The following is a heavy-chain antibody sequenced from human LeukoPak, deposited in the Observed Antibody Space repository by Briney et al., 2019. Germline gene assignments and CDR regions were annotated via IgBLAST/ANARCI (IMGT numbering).Heavy chain of an antibody. D-gene: IGHD4-17*01. CDR3: AKVGDYGDYALDY. Sequence: GRSLTLSCAASGFTFSSYGIHWVRQAPGKGLEWVAVISYDGSYKYYADSVKGRFTISRDNSKNTLYLQMNSLRAEDTAVYYCAKVGDYGDYALDYWGQGTLVTVSS. V-gene: IGHV3-30*18. J-gene: IGHJ4*02. CDR1: GFTFSSYG. CDR2: ISYDGSYK.